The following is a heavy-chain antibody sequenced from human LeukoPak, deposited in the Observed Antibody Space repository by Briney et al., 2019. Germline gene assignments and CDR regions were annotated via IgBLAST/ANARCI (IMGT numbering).Heavy chain of an antibody. D-gene: IGHD1-14*01. CDR2: INHSGST. J-gene: IGHJ6*02. V-gene: IGHV4-34*01. CDR3: ASVYDYYGMDV. Sequence: SETLSLTCAVYGGSFSGYYWSWIRQPPGKGLEWIGEINHSGSTNYNPSLKSRVTISVDTSKNQFSLKLSSVTAADTAVYYCASVYDYYGMDVWGQGTTVTVSS. CDR1: GGSFSGYY.